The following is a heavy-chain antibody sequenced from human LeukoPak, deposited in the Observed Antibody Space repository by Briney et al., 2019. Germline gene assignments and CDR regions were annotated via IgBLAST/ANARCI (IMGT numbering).Heavy chain of an antibody. V-gene: IGHV4-59*11. CDR3: ARDLSLSGGELSS. CDR2: IHCSGST. J-gene: IGHJ4*02. CDR1: GGSISSHY. Sequence: SETLSLTCTVSGGSISSHYWSWIRQPPGKGLEWIGYIHCSGSTNYNPSLKSRVTISVDTSKNQFSLKLSSVTAADTAVYYCARDLSLSGGELSSWGQGTLVTVSS. D-gene: IGHD2/OR15-2a*01.